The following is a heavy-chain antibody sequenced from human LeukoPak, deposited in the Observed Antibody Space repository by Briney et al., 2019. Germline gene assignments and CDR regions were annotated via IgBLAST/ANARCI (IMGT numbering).Heavy chain of an antibody. D-gene: IGHD6-13*01. J-gene: IGHJ4*02. CDR2: IYYSGST. Sequence: SETLSLTWTVAGGSISSYYWSWIRQPAGKGLEWIGYIYYSGSTNYNPSLKSRVTISVDTSKNQFSLKLSSVTAADTAVYYCAIDASVRQQQPSHFDYWGQGTLVTVSS. CDR3: AIDASVRQQQPSHFDY. V-gene: IGHV4-59*12. CDR1: GGSISSYY.